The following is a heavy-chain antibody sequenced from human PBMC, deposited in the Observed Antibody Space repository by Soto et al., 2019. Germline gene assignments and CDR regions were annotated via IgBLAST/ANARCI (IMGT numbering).Heavy chain of an antibody. J-gene: IGHJ2*01. D-gene: IGHD5-18*01. CDR2: IYTSGRT. CDR3: ARDYDVNTALDYGYFDL. CDR1: GGSIGNYY. V-gene: IGHV4-4*07. Sequence: QVQLQESGPGLVKPSESLSLPCSDSGGSIGNYYWAWIGQSDGKGLEWIGRIYTSGRTHDNPSLTGRVTMAIDTSKNQFSLRLTSVTAADTAMYYCARDYDVNTALDYGYFDLWGRGTLVTVSS.